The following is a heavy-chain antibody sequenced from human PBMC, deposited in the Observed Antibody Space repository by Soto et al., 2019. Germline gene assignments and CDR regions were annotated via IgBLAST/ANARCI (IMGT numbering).Heavy chain of an antibody. Sequence: GESLKISCKGSGYSFTSYWIGWVRQMPGKGLEWMGIIYPGDSDTRYSPSFQGQVTISADKSISTAYLQWSSLKASDTAMYYCARHISSYYDILTGYYRSDYYYGMDVWGQGTTVTVSS. CDR1: GYSFTSYW. CDR2: IYPGDSDT. D-gene: IGHD3-9*01. V-gene: IGHV5-51*01. J-gene: IGHJ6*02. CDR3: ARHISSYYDILTGYYRSDYYYGMDV.